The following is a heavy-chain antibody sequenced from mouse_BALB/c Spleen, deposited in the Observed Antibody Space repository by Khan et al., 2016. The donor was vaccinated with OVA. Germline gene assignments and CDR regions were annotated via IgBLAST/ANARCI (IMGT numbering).Heavy chain of an antibody. Sequence: QVQLKQSGAELARPGASVKMSCKASGYTFPSNTMHWVKQRPGQGLEWIGYINPRSDYTIYNQKFKDKATLTADIYCTAAYMQLSSLTSDDSAVXYCARRTMGYAMDYWGQGTSVTVSS. D-gene: IGHD2-14*01. CDR3: ARRTMGYAMDY. CDR1: GYTFPSNT. V-gene: IGHV1-4*01. CDR2: INPRSDYT. J-gene: IGHJ4*01.